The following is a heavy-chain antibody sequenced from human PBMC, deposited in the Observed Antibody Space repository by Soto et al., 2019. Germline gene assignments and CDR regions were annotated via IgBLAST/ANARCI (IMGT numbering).Heavy chain of an antibody. Sequence: QVQLVQSGAEVKKPGSSVKVSCKASGGTLSTYAFSWVRQAPGQGHEWMGGIIPILGTTNYTQKFQGRVTITADESTSTGYMVLSTLRSDDTAVYYCATTPRIAGGIPIDYWGQGTLVTVSS. V-gene: IGHV1-69*01. D-gene: IGHD1-26*01. J-gene: IGHJ4*02. CDR1: GGTLSTYA. CDR2: IIPILGTT. CDR3: ATTPRIAGGIPIDY.